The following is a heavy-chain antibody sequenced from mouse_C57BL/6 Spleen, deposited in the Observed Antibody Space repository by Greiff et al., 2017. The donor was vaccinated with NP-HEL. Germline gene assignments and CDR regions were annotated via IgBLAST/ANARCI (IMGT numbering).Heavy chain of an antibody. Sequence: DVQLVESGGGLVQPGGSLSLSCAASGFTFTDYYMSWVRQPPGKALEWLGFIRNKANGYTTEYSASVKGRFTISRDNSQSILYLQMKALRAEDMATYYCASYLRGTGTGGYFDYWGQGTTLTVSS. CDR2: IRNKANGYTT. CDR3: ASYLRGTGTGGYFDY. CDR1: GFTFTDYY. D-gene: IGHD4-1*01. J-gene: IGHJ2*01. V-gene: IGHV7-3*01.